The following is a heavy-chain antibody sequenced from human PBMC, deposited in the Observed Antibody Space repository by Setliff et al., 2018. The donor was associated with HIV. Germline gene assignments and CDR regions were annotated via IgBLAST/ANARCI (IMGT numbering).Heavy chain of an antibody. Sequence: GESLKISCKGSGYSFTSFWIGWVRQMPGKGLEWMGIIYPGDSDTRYNESFQGHVTMSVDKATRTAYLEWSSPKASDTAIYYCARRKSEDSGYGPRYYDFWGQGTLVTVSS. CDR1: GYSFTSFW. CDR3: ARRKSEDSGYGPRYYDF. V-gene: IGHV5-51*01. J-gene: IGHJ4*02. CDR2: IYPGDSDT. D-gene: IGHD3-22*01.